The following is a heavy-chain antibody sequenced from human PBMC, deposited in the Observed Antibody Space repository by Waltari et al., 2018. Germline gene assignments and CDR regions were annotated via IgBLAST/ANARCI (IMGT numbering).Heavy chain of an antibody. CDR3: ARYNPPLWFRERGQVDP. CDR1: GGSISSSSYY. V-gene: IGHV4-39*07. Sequence: QLQLQESGPGLVKPSETLSLTCTVSGGSISSSSYYWGWIRQTPGKGLEWIGSIYYSGSTYYNPSLKSRVTISVDTSKNQFSLKLSSVTAADTAVYYCARYNPPLWFRERGQVDPWGQGTLVTVSS. D-gene: IGHD3-10*01. CDR2: IYYSGST. J-gene: IGHJ5*02.